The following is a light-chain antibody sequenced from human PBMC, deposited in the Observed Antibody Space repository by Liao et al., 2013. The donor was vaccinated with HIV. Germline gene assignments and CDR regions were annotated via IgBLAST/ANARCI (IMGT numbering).Light chain of an antibody. CDR1: FLGDKY. Sequence: SYELTQPPSVSVSPGQTANITCSGDFLGDKYASWYQQRPGQSPVLVIYQDDKRPSGIPERFSGSTSGNTATLTISGTQSIDEADYYCQMWDHNSDHVVFGGGTEADRP. CDR2: QDD. CDR3: QMWDHNSDHVV. V-gene: IGLV3-1*01. J-gene: IGLJ2*01.